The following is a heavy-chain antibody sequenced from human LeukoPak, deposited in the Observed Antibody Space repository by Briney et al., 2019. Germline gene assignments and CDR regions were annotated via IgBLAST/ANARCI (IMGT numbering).Heavy chain of an antibody. CDR2: VSYDGGHK. V-gene: IGHV3-30*03. Sequence: GGSLRLSCVGSGFSLSEYGIQWVRQAPGKGLEWVAVVSYDGGHKYYADSVKGRFTISRDTSSDTVSLQMNSLRVEDTAVYYCARDRINMMVLGHDSGLDFWGQGTLVTVSS. D-gene: IGHD3-22*01. CDR3: ARDRINMMVLGHDSGLDF. J-gene: IGHJ4*02. CDR1: GFSLSEYG.